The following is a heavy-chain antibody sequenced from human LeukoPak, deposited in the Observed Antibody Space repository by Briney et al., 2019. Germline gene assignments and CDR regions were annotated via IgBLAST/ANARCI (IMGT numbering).Heavy chain of an antibody. Sequence: SETLSLTCTVSGGSISSSSYHWGWIRQPPGKGLEWIGSIYYSGSTYYNPSLKSRVTISVDTSKNQFSLKLSSVTAADTAVYYCARSSQSGSYAYWGQGTLVTVSS. J-gene: IGHJ4*02. CDR3: ARSSQSGSYAY. D-gene: IGHD1-26*01. CDR1: GGSISSSSYH. V-gene: IGHV4-39*07. CDR2: IYYSGST.